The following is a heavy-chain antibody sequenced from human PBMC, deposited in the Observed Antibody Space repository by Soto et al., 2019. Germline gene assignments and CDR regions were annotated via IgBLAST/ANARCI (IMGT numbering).Heavy chain of an antibody. J-gene: IGHJ6*02. CDR3: ARGLLDFWSPYYYGMDV. D-gene: IGHD3-3*01. CDR1: GFSFSKYT. V-gene: IGHV5-51*01. Sequence: GESLKISCEGSGFSFSKYTVGWVRQIPGKGLEWMGIIHPGDSDTRYSPSFQGQVTISADKSISTAYLQWSSLKASDTAMYYCARGLLDFWSPYYYGMDVWGQGTTVTVSS. CDR2: IHPGDSDT.